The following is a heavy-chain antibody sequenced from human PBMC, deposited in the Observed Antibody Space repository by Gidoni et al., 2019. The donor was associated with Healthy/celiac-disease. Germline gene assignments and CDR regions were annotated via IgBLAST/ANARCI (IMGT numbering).Heavy chain of an antibody. Sequence: QVQLVQSGAEVKKPGSSVKVSCKASGGTFSRYTISWVRQAPGQGLEWMGRIISILGIANYAQKFQGRVTITADKSTSTAYMELSSLRSEDTAVYYCARVPHYYDSSGYYYGWFDPWGQGTLVTVSS. CDR3: ARVPHYYDSSGYYYGWFDP. CDR1: GGTFSRYT. J-gene: IGHJ5*02. CDR2: IISILGIA. D-gene: IGHD3-22*01. V-gene: IGHV1-69*02.